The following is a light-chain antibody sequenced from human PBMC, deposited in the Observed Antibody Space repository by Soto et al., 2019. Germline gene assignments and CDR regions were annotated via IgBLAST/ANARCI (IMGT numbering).Light chain of an antibody. CDR2: AAS. CDR3: QQTFRTPIT. Sequence: DIQLTQSPSALSSYVGDRVTITCRASQTVRTYLNWYQQKPGKAPTLLVYAASTLESAVPPRFSGAGSETDFTLTSRGLQPEYVATYYCQQTFRTPITCGQGTRLE. J-gene: IGKJ5*01. V-gene: IGKV1-39*01. CDR1: QTVRTY.